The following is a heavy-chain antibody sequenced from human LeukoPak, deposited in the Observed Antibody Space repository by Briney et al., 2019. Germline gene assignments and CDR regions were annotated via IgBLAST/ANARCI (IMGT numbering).Heavy chain of an antibody. CDR1: GYTFTSYG. CDR2: ISAYNGNT. V-gene: IGHV1-18*01. CDR3: ARTPKDIVVVPAAMPGDY. D-gene: IGHD2-2*01. Sequence: ASVKVSCKASGYTFTSYGISWVRQAPGQGLEWMGWISAYNGNTNYAQKLQGRVTMTTDTSTSTAYMELRSLRSDGTAVYYCARTPKDIVVVPAAMPGDYWGQGTLVTVSS. J-gene: IGHJ4*02.